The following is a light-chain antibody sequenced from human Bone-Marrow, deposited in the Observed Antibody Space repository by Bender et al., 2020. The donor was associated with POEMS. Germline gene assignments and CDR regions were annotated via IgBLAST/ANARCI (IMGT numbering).Light chain of an antibody. J-gene: IGLJ2*01. V-gene: IGLV3-21*02. CDR1: NLGSKS. CDR2: DNN. CDR3: QTWDTSTVV. Sequence: SYVLTQEPWQSVAPGHTARLTCGGHNLGSKSVQWYQLRPGQAPALVVYDNNQRPSEIPERFSGANSGNTATLTITAVEGGDEADYYCQTWDTSTVVFGGGTKLTVL.